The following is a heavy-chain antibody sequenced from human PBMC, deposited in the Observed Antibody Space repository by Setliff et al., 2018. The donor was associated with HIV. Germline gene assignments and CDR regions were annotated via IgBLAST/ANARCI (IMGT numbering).Heavy chain of an antibody. Sequence: GASVKVSCKASGYTFNKNAINWVRQAPGQGLEWMGWINTNTGNPTYAQEFTGRFVFYLDTSVDTAYLQITNLQTADTAVYYCARGDTTPIYPNYMDVWGKGTTVTAP. CDR3: ARGDTTPIYPNYMDV. CDR2: INTNTGNP. D-gene: IGHD2-21*02. CDR1: GYTFNKNA. J-gene: IGHJ6*03. V-gene: IGHV7-4-1*02.